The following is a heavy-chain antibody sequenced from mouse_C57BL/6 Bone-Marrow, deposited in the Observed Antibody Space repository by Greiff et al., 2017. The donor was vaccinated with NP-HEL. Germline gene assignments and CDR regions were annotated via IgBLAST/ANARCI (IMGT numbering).Heavy chain of an antibody. D-gene: IGHD2-5*01. CDR3: ARGGYYSIYYAVEG. CDR2: INPSSGYT. CDR1: GYTFTSYT. V-gene: IGHV1-4*01. Sequence: QVQLQQSGAELARPGASVKMSCKASGYTFTSYTMHWVKQRPGQGLEWIGYINPSSGYTKYNQKFKDKATLTADKSSSTAYMQLSSLTSEDSAVDYCARGGYYSIYYAVEGWGPGTSVTVAS. J-gene: IGHJ4*01.